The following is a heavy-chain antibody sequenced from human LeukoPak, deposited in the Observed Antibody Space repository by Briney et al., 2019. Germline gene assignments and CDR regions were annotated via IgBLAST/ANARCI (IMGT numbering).Heavy chain of an antibody. J-gene: IGHJ5*02. D-gene: IGHD2-15*01. CDR3: TRVPGYCSGGSCYSP. CDR1: GFTFGDYA. Sequence: GGSLRLSCTASGFTFGDYAMSWFRQAPGKGLEWVGFIRSKAYGGTTEYAASVKGRFTISRDDSKSIAYLQMNSLKTEDTAVYYCTRVPGYCSGGSCYSPWGQGTLVTISS. V-gene: IGHV3-49*03. CDR2: IRSKAYGGTT.